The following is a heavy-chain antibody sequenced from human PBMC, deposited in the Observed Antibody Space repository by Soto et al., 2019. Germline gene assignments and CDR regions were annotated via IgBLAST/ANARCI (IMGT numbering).Heavy chain of an antibody. D-gene: IGHD6-19*01. J-gene: IGHJ4*02. Sequence: SETLSLTCTVSGGSISSYYWSWIRQPPGKGLEWIGYIYYSGSTNYNPSLKSRVTISVDTSKNQFSLKLSSVTAADTAVYYCARVISSGCLDYWGQGTLVTVSS. CDR1: GGSISSYY. CDR2: IYYSGST. CDR3: ARVISSGCLDY. V-gene: IGHV4-59*01.